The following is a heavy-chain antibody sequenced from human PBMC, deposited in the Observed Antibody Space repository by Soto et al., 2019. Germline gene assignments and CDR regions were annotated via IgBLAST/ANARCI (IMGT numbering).Heavy chain of an antibody. CDR2: IYYSGNT. D-gene: IGHD2-21*01. Sequence: SETLSLTCTVSGGSISSSSYYWAWIRQPPGKGLEWIGYIYYSGNTYYNPSLKSRVTISVDTAKNQFSLKLSSVTAADTAVYYYERSVIPWGQGTLVTVYS. J-gene: IGHJ5*02. V-gene: IGHV4-39*07. CDR3: ERSVIP. CDR1: GGSISSSSYY.